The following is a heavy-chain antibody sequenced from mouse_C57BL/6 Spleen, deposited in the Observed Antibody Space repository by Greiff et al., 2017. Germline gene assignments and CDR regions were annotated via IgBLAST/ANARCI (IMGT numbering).Heavy chain of an antibody. Sequence: VQLQQPGAELVKPGASVKMSCKASGYTFTSYWITWVKQRPGQGLEWIGDIYPGSGSTNYNEKFKSKATLTVDTSSSTAYMQLSSLTSEDSAVYYCARTPYSGSPYYAMDYWGQGKSVTVSP. V-gene: IGHV1-55*01. D-gene: IGHD1-1*01. CDR2: IYPGSGST. J-gene: IGHJ4*01. CDR3: ARTPYSGSPYYAMDY. CDR1: GYTFTSYW.